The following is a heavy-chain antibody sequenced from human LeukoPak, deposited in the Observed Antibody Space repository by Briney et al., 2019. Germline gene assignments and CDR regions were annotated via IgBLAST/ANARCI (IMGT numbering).Heavy chain of an antibody. Sequence: PGGSLRLSCAASGFTFSSYGMSWVRQAPGKELEWVSGISGSGDTTYYADSAKGRFTISRDNSKKTLFLQMNSLRAEDTAIYYCATSGSYSYWGQGTLVTVSS. CDR2: ISGSGDTT. V-gene: IGHV3-23*01. J-gene: IGHJ4*02. CDR1: GFTFSSYG. CDR3: ATSGSYSY. D-gene: IGHD1-26*01.